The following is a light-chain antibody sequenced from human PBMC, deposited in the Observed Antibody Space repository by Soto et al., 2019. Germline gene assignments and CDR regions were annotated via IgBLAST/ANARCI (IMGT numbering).Light chain of an antibody. V-gene: IGKV3-20*01. CDR2: GVS. J-gene: IGKJ4*01. CDR1: QSVSNSH. Sequence: EIGLTQSPGALSLSPGERATLSCSASQSVSNSHLAWHQQKPGQAPRLLIFGVSSRAAGIPDRFSGSGSGTDSTLTISRLEPEDYAVYYCQQYDKSPLTFGGGTKVDIK. CDR3: QQYDKSPLT.